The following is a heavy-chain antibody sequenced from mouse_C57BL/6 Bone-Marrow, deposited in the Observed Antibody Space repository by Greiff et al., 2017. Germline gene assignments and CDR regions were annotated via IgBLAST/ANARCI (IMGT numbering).Heavy chain of an antibody. Sequence: QVQLQQPGAELVMPGASVKLSCKASGYTFTSYWMHWVKQRPGQGLEWIGEIDPSDSYTNYNQKFKGKSTLTVDKPSSTAYMQLSSLTSEDSAVYYCARGTTTVVADFDYWGQGTTLTVSS. J-gene: IGHJ2*01. V-gene: IGHV1-69*01. D-gene: IGHD1-1*01. CDR1: GYTFTSYW. CDR2: IDPSDSYT. CDR3: ARGTTTVVADFDY.